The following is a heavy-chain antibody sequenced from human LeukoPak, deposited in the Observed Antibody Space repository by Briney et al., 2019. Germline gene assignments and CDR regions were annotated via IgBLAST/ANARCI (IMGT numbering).Heavy chain of an antibody. V-gene: IGHV3-48*01. Sequence: GESLRLSCAASGFTFSTYSMHWVRQAPGKGLEWVSFISTSYSTIYADSVKGRFTISRDSAKNSVYLQMNSLRAEDTAVYYCARSHYYLDSWGQGTLVTVSS. CDR2: ISTSYSTI. CDR3: ARSHYYLDS. J-gene: IGHJ4*02. CDR1: GFTFSTYS.